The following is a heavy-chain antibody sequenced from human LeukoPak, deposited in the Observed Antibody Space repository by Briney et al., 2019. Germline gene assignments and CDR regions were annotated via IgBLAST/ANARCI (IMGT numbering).Heavy chain of an antibody. J-gene: IGHJ4*02. CDR2: IYYSGRT. D-gene: IGHD6-19*01. V-gene: IGHV4-39*07. Sequence: SETLSLTCTVSGGSISSSSYYWGWIRQPPGKGLEWIGSIYYSGRTYYNPSLKSRVTISGDTSKNQYSLKVSSVTAADTAVYYCARAVAGDYFDYWGQGTLVTVSS. CDR3: ARAVAGDYFDY. CDR1: GGSISSSSYY.